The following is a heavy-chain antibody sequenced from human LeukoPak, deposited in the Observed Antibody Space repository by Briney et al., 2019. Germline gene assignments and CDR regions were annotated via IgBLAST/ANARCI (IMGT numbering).Heavy chain of an antibody. CDR1: GFTFSSYG. CDR2: ISYDGSNK. V-gene: IGHV3-30*18. J-gene: IGHJ6*02. Sequence: PGGSLRLSCAASGFTFSSYGMHWVRQAPGKGLEWVAVISYDGSNKYYADFVKGRFTISRDNSKNTLYLQMNSLRAEDTAVYYCAKEEADYDFWSGYCYYYYGMDVWGQGTTVTVSS. CDR3: AKEEADYDFWSGYCYYYYGMDV. D-gene: IGHD3-3*01.